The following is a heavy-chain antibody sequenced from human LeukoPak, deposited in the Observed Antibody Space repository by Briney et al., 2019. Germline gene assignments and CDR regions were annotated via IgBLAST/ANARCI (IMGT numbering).Heavy chain of an antibody. J-gene: IGHJ4*02. CDR2: TSGSGIST. CDR3: AKGRGTGTYFFDY. CDR1: GFTFSTYA. Sequence: PGGSLRLSCAASGFTFSTYAMTWVRQAPGKGHEWVSATSGSGISTYYADSVKGRFTISRDNSQNTLYLQMNSLGAEDTAVYFCAKGRGTGTYFFDYWGQGTLVTVSS. V-gene: IGHV3-23*01. D-gene: IGHD1-26*01.